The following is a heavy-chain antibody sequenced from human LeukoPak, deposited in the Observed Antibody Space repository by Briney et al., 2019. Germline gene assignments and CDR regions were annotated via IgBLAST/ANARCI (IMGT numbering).Heavy chain of an antibody. CDR2: IYSGGST. D-gene: IGHD3-16*01. CDR3: ARDDALGDNALYI. V-gene: IGHV3-66*01. J-gene: IGHJ3*02. Sequence: PGGSLRLSCAASGFTVSSNYMSWVRQAPGKGLEWVSVIYSGGSTYYADSVKGRFTISRDNSKNTLFLQMNSLRAEDTAVYYCARDDALGDNALYIWGQGTMVTVSS. CDR1: GFTVSSNY.